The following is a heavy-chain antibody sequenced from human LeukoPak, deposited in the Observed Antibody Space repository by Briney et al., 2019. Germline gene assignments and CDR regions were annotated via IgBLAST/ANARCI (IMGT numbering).Heavy chain of an antibody. D-gene: IGHD3-9*01. J-gene: IGHJ4*02. CDR3: AKDIRYFDWSVPDY. CDR1: GFTFSSYA. CDR2: ISYDGSNK. V-gene: IGHV3-30*18. Sequence: GGSLRLSCTASGFTFSSYAMSWVRQAPGKGLEWVAVISYDGSNKEYADSVKGRFTISRDNSKNTLYLQMSSLRAEDTAVYYCAKDIRYFDWSVPDYWGQGTLVTVSS.